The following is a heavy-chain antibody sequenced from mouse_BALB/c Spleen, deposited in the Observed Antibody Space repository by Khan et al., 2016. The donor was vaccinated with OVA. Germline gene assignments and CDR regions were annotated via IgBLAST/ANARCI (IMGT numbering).Heavy chain of an antibody. CDR3: ARSGYGNPFAY. D-gene: IGHD2-1*01. CDR1: GYTFTSFY. V-gene: IGHV1S81*02. Sequence: QVQLQQSGAELVKPGASVKISCKASGYTFTSFYMYWVKQRPGQGLEWIGGINPSNGDTHFHEKFKSKATLTVDKSSTTAYMQFSSLTSEDAAVYYCARSGYGNPFAYWGQGTLVTVSA. CDR2: INPSNGDT. J-gene: IGHJ3*01.